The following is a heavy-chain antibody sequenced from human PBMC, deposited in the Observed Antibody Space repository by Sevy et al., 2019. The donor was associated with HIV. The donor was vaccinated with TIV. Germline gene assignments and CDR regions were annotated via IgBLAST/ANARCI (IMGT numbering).Heavy chain of an antibody. CDR2: IWYDGSNK. V-gene: IGHV3-33*01. J-gene: IGHJ4*02. D-gene: IGHD2-2*02. CDR1: GFAFSSYG. CDR3: AREAYCSSTSCYIPTNYAEAYYFDY. Sequence: GGSLRLSCAASGFAFSSYGMHWVRQAPGKGLEWVAVIWYDGSNKYYADSVKGRFTISRDNSKNTLYLQMNSLRAEDTAVYYCAREAYCSSTSCYIPTNYAEAYYFDYWGQGTLVTVSS.